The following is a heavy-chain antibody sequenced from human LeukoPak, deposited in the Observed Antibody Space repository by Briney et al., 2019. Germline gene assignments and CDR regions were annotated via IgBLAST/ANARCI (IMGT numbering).Heavy chain of an antibody. J-gene: IGHJ5*02. Sequence: SQTLSLTCAISGDIVSSNSVTWNWIRQSPSRGLEWLGRTYYRSTWYNDYAVSVRGRITVNPDTSKNQFSLHLNSVTPEDTAVYYCARRLTQYDCFDPWGQRILVTVSS. CDR2: TYYRSTWYN. V-gene: IGHV6-1*01. CDR3: ARRLTQYDCFDP. CDR1: GDIVSSNSVT. D-gene: IGHD2-2*01.